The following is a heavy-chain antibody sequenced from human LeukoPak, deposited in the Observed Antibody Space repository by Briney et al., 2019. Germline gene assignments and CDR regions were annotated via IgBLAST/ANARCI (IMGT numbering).Heavy chain of an antibody. Sequence: GASVKVSCKTSGYTFADYFIHWVRQAPGQGLEWMGRIIPILGIANYAQKFQGRVTITADKSTSTAYMELSSLRSEDTAVYYCARVCQLHDYSIIYGMDVWGQGTTVTVSS. CDR2: IIPILGIA. V-gene: IGHV1-69*04. CDR1: GYTFADYF. D-gene: IGHD4-11*01. CDR3: ARVCQLHDYSIIYGMDV. J-gene: IGHJ6*02.